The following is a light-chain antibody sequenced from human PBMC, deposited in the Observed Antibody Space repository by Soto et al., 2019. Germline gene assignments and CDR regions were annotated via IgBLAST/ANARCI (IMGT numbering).Light chain of an antibody. V-gene: IGKV3-20*01. CDR3: QQYGSPPT. Sequence: EIVLTQSPGTLSLSPGERATLSCRASQSVSSSYLAWYQQKPGQAPRLLIYGASSRATGIPDRFSGSGSGTDFTITINRLEPEDFAVYYCQQYGSPPTFGGGTKVEIK. CDR1: QSVSSSY. J-gene: IGKJ4*01. CDR2: GAS.